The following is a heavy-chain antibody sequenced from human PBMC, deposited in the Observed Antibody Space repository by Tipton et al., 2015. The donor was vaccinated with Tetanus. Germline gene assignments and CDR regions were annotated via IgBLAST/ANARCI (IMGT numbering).Heavy chain of an antibody. V-gene: IGHV4-39*07. CDR3: AREVPAAGHFDS. CDR2: IYSYNGNT. Sequence: GLVKPSETLSLTCAVSGGSISSGTFYWDWIRQPPGKGLEWIGNIYSYNGNTLQNPSLQSRVTISLDKSKNQFSLKLSSVTAADTAIYYCAREVPAAGHFDSWGQGIPVIVSA. CDR1: GGSISSGTFY. D-gene: IGHD2-2*01. J-gene: IGHJ4*02.